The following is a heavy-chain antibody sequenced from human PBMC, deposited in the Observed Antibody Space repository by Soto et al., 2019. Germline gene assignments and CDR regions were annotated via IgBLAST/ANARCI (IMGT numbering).Heavy chain of an antibody. V-gene: IGHV1-69*13. CDR2: IIPIFGTA. D-gene: IGHD2-8*02. J-gene: IGHJ4*02. CDR3: ARGLRWCLDY. CDR1: GGTFSSYA. Sequence: GASVKVSCKASGGTFSSYAISWVRQAPGQGLEWMGGIIPIFGTANYAQKFQGRVTITADESTSTAYMELSGLRSEDTAVYYCARGLRWCLDYWGQGTLVTVSS.